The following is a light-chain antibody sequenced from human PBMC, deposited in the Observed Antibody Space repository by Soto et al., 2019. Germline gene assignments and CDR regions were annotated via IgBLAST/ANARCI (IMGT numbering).Light chain of an antibody. CDR2: DAS. Sequence: EIVLTQAPATLSLSPGERATLSCRASQSVGSFLAWYRQRPGQAPRLLIYDASNRASGIPARFSGSGSGTDFTLTISSPEPEDFAIYYCQQRGAWPRTFGQGTKLEIK. J-gene: IGKJ2*01. CDR1: QSVGSF. V-gene: IGKV3-11*01. CDR3: QQRGAWPRT.